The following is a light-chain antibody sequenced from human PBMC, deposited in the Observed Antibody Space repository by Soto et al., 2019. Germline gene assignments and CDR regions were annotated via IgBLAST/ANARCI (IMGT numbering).Light chain of an antibody. CDR1: QTISSW. J-gene: IGKJ5*01. V-gene: IGKV1-5*03. CDR2: KAS. Sequence: DIQMTQSPSTLSGSVGDRVTITCRASQTISSWLAWYQQKPGKAPKLLIYKASTLKSGVPSRFSGSGSGTEFTLTISSLQPDDFATYYCQHYNSYSPWAFGQGTRLEIK. CDR3: QHYNSYSPWA.